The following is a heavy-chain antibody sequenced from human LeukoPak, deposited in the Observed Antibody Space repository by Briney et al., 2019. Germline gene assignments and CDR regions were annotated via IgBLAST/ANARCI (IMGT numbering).Heavy chain of an antibody. Sequence: SETLSLTCTVSGGSISGSSYYWGWIRQPPGKGLEWIGSIYYSGSTYYKPSLKSRVTISLDTSKNHFYLKLSSVTAADTAVYYCARGSYDILTGYSTLGEYWGQGTLVTVYS. D-gene: IGHD3-9*01. CDR3: ARGSYDILTGYSTLGEY. CDR2: IYYSGST. J-gene: IGHJ4*02. CDR1: GGSISGSSYY. V-gene: IGHV4-39*02.